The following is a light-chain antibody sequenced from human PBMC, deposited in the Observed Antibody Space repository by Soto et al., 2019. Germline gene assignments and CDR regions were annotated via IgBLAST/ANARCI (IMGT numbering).Light chain of an antibody. Sequence: EIVLTQSPATLSLSPGERATLSCTASQSVSTYLAWYQQKPGQAPRLLIYDASNRATGIPARFSGSGSGTDFTLTISSLEPEDFAVYYCQQRINSLTFGGGTKVEIK. J-gene: IGKJ4*01. CDR3: QQRINSLT. CDR1: QSVSTY. V-gene: IGKV3-11*01. CDR2: DAS.